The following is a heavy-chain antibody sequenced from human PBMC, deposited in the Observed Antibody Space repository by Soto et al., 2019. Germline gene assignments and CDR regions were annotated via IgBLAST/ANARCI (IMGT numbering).Heavy chain of an antibody. J-gene: IGHJ1*01. D-gene: IGHD6-19*01. V-gene: IGHV1-2*02. CDR2: INPNSGDT. CDR1: GYTFTVYY. CDR3: ARVGNEYSSGWPLGY. Sequence: ASVKVSCKASGYTFTVYYMHWVRQAPGQGLEWMGWINPNSGDTNYAQKFQGRVTMTRDTSISTAYMDLSRLRSDDTAVYFCARVGNEYSSGWPLGYWGQGTLVTVSS.